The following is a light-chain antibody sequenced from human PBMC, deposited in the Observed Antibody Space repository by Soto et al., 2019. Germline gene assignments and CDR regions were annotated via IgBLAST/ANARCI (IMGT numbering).Light chain of an antibody. CDR3: QQYDNLPLT. Sequence: IQMTQSPSSLSASVGDRVTITCQASHDISNSLNWYQQKAGTAPKVLIYDASKLEMGVPSRFSGSGSGTDFTFTLSSLQPEDTATYFCQQYDNLPLTFGGGTKVEIK. CDR1: HDISNS. CDR2: DAS. V-gene: IGKV1-33*01. J-gene: IGKJ4*01.